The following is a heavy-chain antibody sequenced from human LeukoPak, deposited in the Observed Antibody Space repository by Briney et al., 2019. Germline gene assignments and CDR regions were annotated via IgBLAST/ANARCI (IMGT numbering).Heavy chain of an antibody. V-gene: IGHV4-39*01. J-gene: IGHJ4*02. Sequence: SETLSLTCTVSGGSISSSSYYWGWIRQPPGKGLEWIGSIYYSGSTYYNPSLKSRVTISVDTSKNQLSLELSSVTAADTAVYYCASARTSSRSWFTFDYWGQGILVTVSS. CDR3: ASARTSSRSWFTFDY. D-gene: IGHD6-13*01. CDR1: GGSISSSSYY. CDR2: IYYSGST.